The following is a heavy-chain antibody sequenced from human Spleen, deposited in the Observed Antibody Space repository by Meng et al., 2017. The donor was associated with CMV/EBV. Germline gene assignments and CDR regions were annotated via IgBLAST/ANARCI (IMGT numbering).Heavy chain of an antibody. V-gene: IGHV3-30*04. D-gene: IGHD2-2*01. J-gene: IGHJ5*02. CDR2: ISYDGSNK. CDR3: AGLLGYCSSTSCYDGGINWFDP. Sequence: GESLKISCAASGFTFSSYAMHWVRQAPGKGLEWVAVISYDGSNKYYADSVKGRFTISRDNSKNTLYLQMNSLRAEDTAVYYCAGLLGYCSSTSCYDGGINWFDPWGQGTLVTVSS. CDR1: GFTFSSYA.